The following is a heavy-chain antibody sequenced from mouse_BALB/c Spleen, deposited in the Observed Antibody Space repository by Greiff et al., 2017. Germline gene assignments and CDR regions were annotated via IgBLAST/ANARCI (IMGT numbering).Heavy chain of an antibody. CDR2: IWTGGGT. Sequence: VNVVESGPGLVAPSQSLSITCTVSGFSLTSYDISWIRQPPGKGLEWLGVIWTGGGTNYNSAFMSRLSISKDNSKSQVFLKMNSLQTDDTAIYYCVRDFYAMDYWGQGTSVTVSS. V-gene: IGHV2-9-2*01. CDR1: GFSLTSYD. CDR3: VRDFYAMDY. J-gene: IGHJ4*01.